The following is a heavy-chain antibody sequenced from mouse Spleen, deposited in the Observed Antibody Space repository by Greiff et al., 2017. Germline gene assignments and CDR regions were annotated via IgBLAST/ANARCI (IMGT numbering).Heavy chain of an antibody. J-gene: IGHJ2*01. V-gene: IGHV2-5*01. CDR1: GFSLTNYG. CDR2: IWRGGST. CDR3: AKNEGYGNSGDCFEY. D-gene: IGHD2-1*01. Sequence: VQLQQSGPGLVQPSQSLSITCTVSGFSLTNYGVHWVRQSPGKGLEWLGVIWRGGSTDYNAAFMSRLSITKDNSKSQVFFKMNSLQADDTAIYYCAKNEGYGNSGDCFEYWGQGTTLSVSS.